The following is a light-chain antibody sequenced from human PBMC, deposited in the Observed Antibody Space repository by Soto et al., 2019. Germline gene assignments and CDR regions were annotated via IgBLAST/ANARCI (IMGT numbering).Light chain of an antibody. J-gene: IGKJ1*01. CDR1: QSISIY. V-gene: IGKV1-39*01. CDR2: DAS. Sequence: DIQMTQSPSSLSASVGDRVTIACRASQSISIYLNWYQQKPGKAPKLLIYDASSLQSGVPSRFSGSRSGTYFTLTITNLQPEDFATYYCQQSDSTPVTFGQGTKVEIK. CDR3: QQSDSTPVT.